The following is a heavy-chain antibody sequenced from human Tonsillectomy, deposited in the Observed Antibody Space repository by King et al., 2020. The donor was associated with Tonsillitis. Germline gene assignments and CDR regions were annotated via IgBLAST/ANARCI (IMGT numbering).Heavy chain of an antibody. V-gene: IGHV4-31*03. CDR2: IHYSGSA. Sequence: HVQLQESGPGLVEPSQTLSLTCTVSGGSISSANYFWSWIRQHPGKGLEWIGYIHYSGSAYYNPSLKSRVTISVDTSKSQFSLKVRSVTAADTAVYYCARGVITADVSDAFDICGQGTMVTVSS. J-gene: IGHJ3*02. CDR1: GGSISSANYF. CDR3: ARGVITADVSDAFDI. D-gene: IGHD6-6*01.